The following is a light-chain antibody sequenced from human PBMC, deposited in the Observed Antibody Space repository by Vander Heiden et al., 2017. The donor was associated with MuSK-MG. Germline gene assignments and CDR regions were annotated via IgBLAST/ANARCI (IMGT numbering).Light chain of an antibody. CDR3: LRTEGPLLT. Sequence: DIQMTQSPSSLSASVGDRVTITCRASPSISGNLNWYQQKPGKAPNVLIHTTSSLQSGVPSRFSGSGSGTDFTLTINRLQPEDSGTYYCLRTEGPLLTFGGGTKVEIK. V-gene: IGKV1-39*01. CDR1: PSISGN. CDR2: TTS. J-gene: IGKJ4*01.